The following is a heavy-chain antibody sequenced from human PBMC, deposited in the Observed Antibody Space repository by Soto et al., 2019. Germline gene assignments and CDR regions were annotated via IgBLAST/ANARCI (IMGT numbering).Heavy chain of an antibody. V-gene: IGHV3-9*02. Sequence: SLRLSCVASAFSSHHHAIHWVRQGPGKGLEWVSGIHWNNGATGYADSVKGRFTIFKDNVKNSVYLQMNSLRTDDTAFYYCTEDILPGGADVWGQETTVTVSS. D-gene: IGHD3-16*01. CDR2: IHWNNGAT. J-gene: IGHJ6*02. CDR1: AFSSHHHA. CDR3: TEDILPGGADV.